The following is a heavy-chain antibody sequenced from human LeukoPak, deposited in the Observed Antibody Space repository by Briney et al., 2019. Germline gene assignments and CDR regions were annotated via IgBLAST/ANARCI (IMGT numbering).Heavy chain of an antibody. J-gene: IGHJ4*02. CDR2: ISGSGGST. D-gene: IGHD5-24*01. Sequence: GGSLRLSCAASGFTFSSYAMSWVRQAPGKGLEWVSAISGSGGSTYYADSVKGRFTISRDNSKNTLYLQMSSLRAEDTAVYYCAKSGWLQPTCYFDYWGQGTLVTVSS. CDR1: GFTFSSYA. V-gene: IGHV3-23*01. CDR3: AKSGWLQPTCYFDY.